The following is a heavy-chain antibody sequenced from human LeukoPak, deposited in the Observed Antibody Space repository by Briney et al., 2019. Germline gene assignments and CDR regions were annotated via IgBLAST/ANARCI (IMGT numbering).Heavy chain of an antibody. D-gene: IGHD3-10*01. CDR1: GFTFSSYG. CDR3: AKVFLGGGGSGSYRVGYYYYGMDV. Sequence: GGSLRLSCAASGFTFSSYGMHWVRQAPGKGLEWVAVISYDGSNKYYADSVKGRFTISRDNSKNTLYLQMNSLRAEDTAVYYCAKVFLGGGGSGSYRVGYYYYGMDVWGQGTTVTVSS. V-gene: IGHV3-30*18. J-gene: IGHJ6*02. CDR2: ISYDGSNK.